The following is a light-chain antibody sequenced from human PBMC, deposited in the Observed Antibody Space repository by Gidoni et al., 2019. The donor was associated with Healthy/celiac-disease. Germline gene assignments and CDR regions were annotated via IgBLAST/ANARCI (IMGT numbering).Light chain of an antibody. CDR3: QAWDSSTYV. CDR2: QDS. CDR1: KLGDKY. V-gene: IGLV3-1*01. Sequence: SYELTQPPSVSVSPGHTASITCSGDKLGDKYACWYQQKPGRSPVLVIYQDSKRPSGIPERFSGSNSGNTATLTISGTQAMDEADYYCQAWDSSTYVFGTGTKVTV. J-gene: IGLJ1*01.